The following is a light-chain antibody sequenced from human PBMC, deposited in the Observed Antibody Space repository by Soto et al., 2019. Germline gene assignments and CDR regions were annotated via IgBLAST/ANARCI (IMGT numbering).Light chain of an antibody. CDR2: KAS. CDR1: QSISSW. Sequence: DIQMTQSPSTLSASVGDRVTITCRASQSISSWLAWYQQKPGKATKLMIYKASSLESGVPSRFSGSGSGTEFTLTISGLQPDDFATYYCQQYNSYTYTFGQGTKLEIK. V-gene: IGKV1-5*03. CDR3: QQYNSYTYT. J-gene: IGKJ2*01.